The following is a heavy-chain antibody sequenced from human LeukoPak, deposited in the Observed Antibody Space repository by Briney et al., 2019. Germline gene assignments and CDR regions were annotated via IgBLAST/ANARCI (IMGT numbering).Heavy chain of an antibody. J-gene: IGHJ4*02. Sequence: TGGSLRLSCAASGFTFSDYYMSWIRQAPGKGLEWVSYISSSGSTIYYADSVKGRFTISRDNAKNSLYLQMNSLRAEDTAVYYCARFHPVMTPTYYFDYWGQGALVTVSS. D-gene: IGHD2-15*01. V-gene: IGHV3-11*04. CDR1: GFTFSDYY. CDR3: ARFHPVMTPTYYFDY. CDR2: ISSSGSTI.